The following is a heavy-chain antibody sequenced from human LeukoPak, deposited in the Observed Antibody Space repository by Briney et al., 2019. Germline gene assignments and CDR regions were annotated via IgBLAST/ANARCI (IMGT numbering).Heavy chain of an antibody. CDR2: IYHSGST. CDR3: ARGVTWIQLWLIGTAWFDP. V-gene: IGHV4-30-2*01. D-gene: IGHD5-18*01. CDR1: GGSISSGGYY. J-gene: IGHJ5*02. Sequence: PSETLSLTCTVSGGSISSGGYYWSWIRQPPGKGLEWIGYIYHSGSTYYNPSLKSRVTISVDTSKNQFSLKLSSVTAADTAVYYCARGVTWIQLWLIGTAWFDPWGQGTLVTVSS.